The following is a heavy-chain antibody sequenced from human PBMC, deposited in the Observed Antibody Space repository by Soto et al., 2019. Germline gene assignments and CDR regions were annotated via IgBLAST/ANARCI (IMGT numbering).Heavy chain of an antibody. CDR1: GGSISSGGYY. J-gene: IGHJ4*02. CDR3: ARAPGSGSPFPNDY. CDR2: IYYSGST. V-gene: IGHV4-31*03. Sequence: PSETLSLTCTVSGGSISSGGYYWSWIRQHPGKGLEWIGYIYYSGSTYYNPSLKSRVTISVDTSKNQFSLKLSSVTAADTAVYYCARAPGSGSPFPNDYWGQGTLVTVSS. D-gene: IGHD3-10*01.